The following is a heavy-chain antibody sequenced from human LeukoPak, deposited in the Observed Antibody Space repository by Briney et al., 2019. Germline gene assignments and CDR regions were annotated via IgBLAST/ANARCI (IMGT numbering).Heavy chain of an antibody. J-gene: IGHJ4*02. CDR1: GGSISGYY. V-gene: IGHV4-59*01. D-gene: IGHD1-26*01. CDR2: IYSSGRS. CDR3: ARDNAATYDY. Sequence: SETLSLTCTVSGGSISGYYWIWVRQPPGKGLEWIGHIYSSGRSDYNPSLRSRVTMSEDTSKNQFPLTLSSVTAADTAVYYCARDNAATYDYWGQGILVTVSS.